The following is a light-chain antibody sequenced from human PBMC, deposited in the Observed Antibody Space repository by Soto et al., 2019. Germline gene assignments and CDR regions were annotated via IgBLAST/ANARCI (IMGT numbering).Light chain of an antibody. V-gene: IGKV4-1*01. CDR1: QSLLSSPNNRNH. Sequence: IVMTHSPDSLALSLGERATINCKSSQSLLSSPNNRNHLHWYQQKLGQPPRLLIYWASTRESVVPDRFSGIGSGTDFALTISSLQAEDVAVYYCQQSYGAPFAFGPGTKVDIK. CDR3: QQSYGAPFA. CDR2: WAS. J-gene: IGKJ3*01.